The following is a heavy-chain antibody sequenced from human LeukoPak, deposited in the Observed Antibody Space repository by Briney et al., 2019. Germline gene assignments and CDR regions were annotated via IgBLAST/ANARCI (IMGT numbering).Heavy chain of an antibody. Sequence: ASVTVSCKASGYTFTGYYMHWVRQAPGQGLEWMGWINPNSGGTNYAQKFQGRVTMTRDTSISTAYMELSRLRSDDTAVYYCARGYHNYVPYYFDYWGQGTLVTVSS. V-gene: IGHV1-2*02. CDR2: INPNSGGT. D-gene: IGHD3-10*02. CDR3: ARGYHNYVPYYFDY. CDR1: GYTFTGYY. J-gene: IGHJ4*02.